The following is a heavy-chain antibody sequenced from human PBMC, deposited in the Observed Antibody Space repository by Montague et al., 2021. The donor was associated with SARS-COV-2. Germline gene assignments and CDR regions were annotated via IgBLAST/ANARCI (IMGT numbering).Heavy chain of an antibody. Sequence: CAISGDSVSSNTATWHWIRQSPSRGLEWLGRTYYRSKWYHDYAISLRSRITINPDTSKNQFSLQLSSVAPEDTAVFYCARTTTRMLYPENAFDIWGQGTMVTVSS. V-gene: IGHV6-1*01. D-gene: IGHD2-15*01. CDR3: ARTTTRMLYPENAFDI. CDR1: GDSVSSNTAT. J-gene: IGHJ3*02. CDR2: TYYRSKWYH.